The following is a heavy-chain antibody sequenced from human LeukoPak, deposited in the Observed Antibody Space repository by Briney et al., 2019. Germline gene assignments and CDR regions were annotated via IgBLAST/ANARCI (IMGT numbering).Heavy chain of an antibody. D-gene: IGHD5-24*01. CDR2: IKEDGTET. J-gene: IGHJ4*02. Sequence: GGSLRLSCAASGFMLSSNWMSWVRLAPGKGLEWVANIKEDGTETYYVDSVKCRFTISRDNAKNSLYLQMNSLRVEDTAVYYCAKEGRSLQTYWGQGTLVTVSS. CDR1: GFMLSSNW. CDR3: AKEGRSLQTY. V-gene: IGHV3-7*03.